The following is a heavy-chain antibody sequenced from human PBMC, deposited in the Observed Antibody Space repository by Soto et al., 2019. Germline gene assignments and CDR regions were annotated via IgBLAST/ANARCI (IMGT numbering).Heavy chain of an antibody. Sequence: QVQLVESGGGVVQPGRSLRLSCAASGFTFSTYGMHWVRQAPGKGLEWVAVISYDGSNKYYADSVKGRFTISRDNSKNTWFLQMNSLRAEDTAVYYCAKELGEYCTGGSCYYFAYWGQGTLVTVSS. CDR1: GFTFSTYG. CDR2: ISYDGSNK. CDR3: AKELGEYCTGGSCYYFAY. J-gene: IGHJ4*02. V-gene: IGHV3-30*18. D-gene: IGHD2-15*01.